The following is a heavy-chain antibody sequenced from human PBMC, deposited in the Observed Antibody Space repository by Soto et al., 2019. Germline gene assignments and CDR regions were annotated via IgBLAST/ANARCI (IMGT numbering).Heavy chain of an antibody. D-gene: IGHD2-2*01. V-gene: IGHV1-69*13. CDR3: ARSTSVYNWFDP. J-gene: IGHJ5*02. CDR1: GGTFSSYA. CDR2: IIPIFGTA. Sequence: GASVKVSCKASGGTFSSYAISWVRQAPGQGLEWMGGIIPIFGTANYAQKFQGRVTITADESTSTAYMELSSLRSEDTAVYYCARSTSVYNWFDPWGQGTLVTVSS.